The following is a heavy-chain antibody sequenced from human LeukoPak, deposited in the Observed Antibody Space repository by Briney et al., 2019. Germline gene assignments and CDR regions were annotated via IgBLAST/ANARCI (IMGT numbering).Heavy chain of an antibody. CDR3: ASLYYYDSSDLFDY. CDR1: GFTFSSYS. CDR2: ISSSSSTI. D-gene: IGHD3-22*01. V-gene: IGHV3-48*04. J-gene: IGHJ4*02. Sequence: GGSLRLSCAASGFTFSSYSMNWVRQAPGKGLEWVSYISSSSSTIYYADSVKGRFTISRDNAKNSLYLQMNSLRAEDTAVYYCASLYYYDSSDLFDYWGQGTLVTVSS.